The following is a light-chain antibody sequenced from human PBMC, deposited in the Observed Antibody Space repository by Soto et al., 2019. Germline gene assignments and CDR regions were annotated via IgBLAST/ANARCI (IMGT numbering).Light chain of an antibody. CDR1: QSVSSN. CDR2: DAS. Sequence: EIVMTQSPATLSVSPGERATLYCRASQSVSSNLAWYQQKPGQAPRLLIYDASSRATGIPDRISGSGSGTDFTLTISRLEPEDFAVYYCQQYGSAPFTFGPGTKVDIK. V-gene: IGKV3-20*01. CDR3: QQYGSAPFT. J-gene: IGKJ3*01.